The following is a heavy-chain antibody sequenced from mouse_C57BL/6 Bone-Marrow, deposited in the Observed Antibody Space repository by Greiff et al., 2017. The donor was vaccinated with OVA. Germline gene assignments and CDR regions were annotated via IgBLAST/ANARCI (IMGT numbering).Heavy chain of an antibody. Sequence: QVTLKESGPGILQPSQTLSLTCSFSGFSLSTFGLGVGWIRQPSGKGLEWLAYIWWDDDKYYNPALKSRLTISKATSQNQVFLKIANVDTADTATYYCARIRGGNSWYFDVWGTGTTVTVSS. V-gene: IGHV8-8*01. CDR1: GFSLSTFGLG. CDR3: ARIRGGNSWYFDV. CDR2: IWWDDDK. D-gene: IGHD2-1*01. J-gene: IGHJ1*03.